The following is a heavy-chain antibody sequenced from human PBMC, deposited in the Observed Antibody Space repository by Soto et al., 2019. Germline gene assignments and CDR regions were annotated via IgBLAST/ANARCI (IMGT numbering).Heavy chain of an antibody. V-gene: IGHV1-8*01. CDR3: ARAYRYCSSTSCRKDAFDI. CDR1: GYTFTSYD. J-gene: IGHJ3*02. CDR2: MNPNSGNT. Sequence: ASVKVSCKASGYTFTSYDINWVRQATGQGHEWMGWMNPNSGNTGYAQKFQGRVTMTRNTSISTAYMELSSLRSEDTAVYYCARAYRYCSSTSCRKDAFDIWGQGTMVTVSS. D-gene: IGHD2-2*01.